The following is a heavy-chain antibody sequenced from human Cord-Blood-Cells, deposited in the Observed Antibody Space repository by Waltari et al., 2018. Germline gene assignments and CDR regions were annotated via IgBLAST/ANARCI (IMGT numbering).Heavy chain of an antibody. D-gene: IGHD4-17*01. CDR2: INPNSGGT. Sequence: QVQLVQSGAEVKKPGASVKVSCKASGYTFTGYYMHWVRQAPGQGLELMGWINPNSGGTNDAQKFQGRVTMTRDTSISTADMELSRLRSDDTAVYYCARDFQYYGGNYYYGMDVWGQGTTVTVSS. CDR3: ARDFQYYGGNYYYGMDV. CDR1: GYTFTGYY. J-gene: IGHJ6*02. V-gene: IGHV1-2*02.